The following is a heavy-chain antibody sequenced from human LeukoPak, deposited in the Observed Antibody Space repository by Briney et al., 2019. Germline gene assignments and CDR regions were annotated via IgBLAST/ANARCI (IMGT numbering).Heavy chain of an antibody. V-gene: IGHV1-18*01. D-gene: IGHD3-22*01. CDR2: ISGYKGNT. J-gene: IGHJ6*02. CDR1: GYTFTSYG. CDR3: ARGYYDSGGYYYYYYGMDV. Sequence: ASVKVSCKASGYTFTSYGISWVRQAPGQGLEWMGWISGYKGNTNYAQKFQGRVTMTTDTSTNTAYMELRSLRSADTAVYYCARGYYDSGGYYYYYYGMDVWGQGTTVTVSS.